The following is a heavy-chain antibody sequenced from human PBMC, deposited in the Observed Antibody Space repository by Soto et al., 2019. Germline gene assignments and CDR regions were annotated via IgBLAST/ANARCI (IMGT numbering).Heavy chain of an antibody. CDR1: GFTFSSYY. Sequence: EVQLVESGGGLVKPGGSLRLSCAGSGFTFSSYYMNWVRQATGKGLEWVSSISSSGSNLYYTDSVKGRFTISRDNAENSLYLQMNSLKAEDTAVYYCAGTHDSLDYWGQGTLVTVSS. V-gene: IGHV3-21*01. D-gene: IGHD3-22*01. CDR3: AGTHDSLDY. CDR2: ISSSGSNL. J-gene: IGHJ4*02.